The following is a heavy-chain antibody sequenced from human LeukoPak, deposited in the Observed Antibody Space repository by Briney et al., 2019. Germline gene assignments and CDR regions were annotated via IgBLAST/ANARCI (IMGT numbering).Heavy chain of an antibody. J-gene: IGHJ5*02. CDR1: GYTFTSYG. D-gene: IGHD1-7*01. V-gene: IGHV1-18*01. Sequence: ASVKVSRKASGYTFTSYGISWVRQAPGQGLEWMGWNSAYNGNTNYAQKLRGRVTMTTDTSTSTAYMELRSLRSDDTAVYYCARDEGITGITGWFDPWGQGTLVTVSS. CDR3: ARDEGITGITGWFDP. CDR2: NSAYNGNT.